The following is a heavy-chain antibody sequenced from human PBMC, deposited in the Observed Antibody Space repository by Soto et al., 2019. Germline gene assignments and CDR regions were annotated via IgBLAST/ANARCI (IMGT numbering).Heavy chain of an antibody. Sequence: QVQLVESGGGVVQPGRSLRLSCAASGFTFSSYAMHWVRQAPGKGLEWVAVISYDGSNKYYADSVKGRFTISRDNSKNPLYLQMNSLRAEDTAVYYCAREADDYGDYVSPIDYWGQGTLVTVSS. V-gene: IGHV3-30-3*01. D-gene: IGHD4-17*01. CDR2: ISYDGSNK. J-gene: IGHJ4*02. CDR1: GFTFSSYA. CDR3: AREADDYGDYVSPIDY.